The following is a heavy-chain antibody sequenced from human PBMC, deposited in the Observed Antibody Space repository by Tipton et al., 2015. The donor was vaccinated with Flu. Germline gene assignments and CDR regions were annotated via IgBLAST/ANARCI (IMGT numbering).Heavy chain of an antibody. J-gene: IGHJ3*02. CDR3: ARDRSGSSSYYGAFDI. V-gene: IGHV4-61*02. Sequence: TLSLTCTVSGGSINSGSYYWSWIRQPAGQGLQWIGRIYTSGSTNYNFSLNSRVTISVDTSKNQFYPRLTSVTAADTAIYYCARDRSGSSSYYGAFDIWGQGTMVNVSS. D-gene: IGHD3-10*01. CDR1: GGSINSGSYY. CDR2: IYTSGST.